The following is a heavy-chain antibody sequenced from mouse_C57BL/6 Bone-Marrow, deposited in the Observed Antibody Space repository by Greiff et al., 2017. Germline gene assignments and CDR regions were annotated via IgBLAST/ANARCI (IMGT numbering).Heavy chain of an antibody. CDR1: GYTFTEYT. CDR2: FYPGSGSI. J-gene: IGHJ3*01. Sequence: QVQLQQSGAELVKPGASVKLSCKASGYTFTEYTIHWVKQRPGQGLEWIGWFYPGSGSIKYNEKFKDKATLTANKSSSTVYMELSSMTSEESAVYFCAEYEVQARVISYDYAWFAYWGQGTLVTVSA. CDR3: AEYEVQARVISYDYAWFAY. D-gene: IGHD2-4*01. V-gene: IGHV1-62-2*01.